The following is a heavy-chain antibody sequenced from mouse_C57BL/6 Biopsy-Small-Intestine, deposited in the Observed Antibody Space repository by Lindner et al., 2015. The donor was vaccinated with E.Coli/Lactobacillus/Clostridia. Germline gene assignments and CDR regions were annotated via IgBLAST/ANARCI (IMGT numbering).Heavy chain of an antibody. Sequence: SVKVSCKASGYTFIDYDINWVRQATGQGLEWMGWMSPHSGHTGYAEKFQGRVTMTRDTSISTAYMELSSLRSDDTAVYYRARGIFWSGFFDDYWGQGTLVTVSS. CDR1: GYTFIDYD. V-gene: IGHV1-84*02. CDR3: ARGIFWSGFFDDY. D-gene: IGHD1-3*01. CDR2: MSPHSGHT. J-gene: IGHJ4*01.